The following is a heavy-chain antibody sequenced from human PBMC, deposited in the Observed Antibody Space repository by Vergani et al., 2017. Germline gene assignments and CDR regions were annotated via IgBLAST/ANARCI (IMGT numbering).Heavy chain of an antibody. V-gene: IGHV1-3*01. J-gene: IGHJ4*02. CDR1: GYTFTSYA. CDR2: SNAGNGNT. Sequence: QVQLVQSGAEVKKPGASVKVSCKASGYTFTSYAMHWVRQAPGQRLEWMGWSNAGNGNTKYSQKFQGRVTITRDTSASTAYMELSSLRSEDTAVYYCARVGAVAGPYXFDYWGQGTLVTVSS. CDR3: ARVGAVAGPYXFDY. D-gene: IGHD6-19*01.